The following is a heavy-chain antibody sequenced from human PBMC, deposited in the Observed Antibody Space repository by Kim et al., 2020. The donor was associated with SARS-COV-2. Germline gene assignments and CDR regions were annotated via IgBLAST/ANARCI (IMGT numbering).Heavy chain of an antibody. Sequence: GGSLRLSCAASGFTFSSYAMSWVRQAPGKGLDWVSAISGSGGSTYYADSVKGRFTISRDNSKNTLYLQMNSLRAEDTAVYYCAKDRGYSSCWYWDYFDYWGQGTLVTVSS. CDR3: AKDRGYSSCWYWDYFDY. CDR2: ISGSGGST. D-gene: IGHD6-19*01. CDR1: GFTFSSYA. V-gene: IGHV3-23*01. J-gene: IGHJ4*02.